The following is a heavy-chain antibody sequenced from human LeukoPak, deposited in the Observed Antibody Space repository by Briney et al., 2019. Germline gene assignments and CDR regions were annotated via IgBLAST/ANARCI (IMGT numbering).Heavy chain of an antibody. D-gene: IGHD6-19*01. CDR2: IKQDGSVK. Sequence: GGSLRLSCAASGFTFSSYWMSWVRQAPGKGLEWVANIKQDGSVKYYVDSVKGRFTISRDNAKNSLYLQMNSLRAEDTAVYYCTILAVAGGEVFDYWGQGTLVTVSS. J-gene: IGHJ4*02. CDR1: GFTFSSYW. CDR3: TILAVAGGEVFDY. V-gene: IGHV3-7*01.